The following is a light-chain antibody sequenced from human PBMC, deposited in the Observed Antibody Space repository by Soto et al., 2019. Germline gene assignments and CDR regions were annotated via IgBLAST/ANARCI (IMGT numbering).Light chain of an antibody. CDR2: SAS. J-gene: IGKJ1*01. CDR3: HQYNHWLTWT. V-gene: IGKV3-15*01. CDR1: QSVSSK. Sequence: EIVMTQSLATLSLSPGQRATLSCRASQSVSSKLAWYQQRPGQAPRLLIYSASTRATGIPARFSGSGSGTEYTLTISSLQSEDFAVYYCHQYNHWLTWTFGQGTKVDIK.